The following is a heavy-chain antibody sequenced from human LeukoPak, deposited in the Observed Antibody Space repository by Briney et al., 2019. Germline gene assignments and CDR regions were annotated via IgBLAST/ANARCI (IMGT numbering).Heavy chain of an antibody. D-gene: IGHD4-17*01. CDR3: ARSRTYGDYGRGLDY. Sequence: GGSLRLSCAASGFISSSYWMHWVRQPPGKGLVYIACINTDGFSTSYADSVKGRFTISRDNARNTLYLQMNSLRAEDTAVYYCARSRTYGDYGRGLDYWGQGTLVTVSS. V-gene: IGHV3-74*01. CDR1: GFISSSYW. J-gene: IGHJ4*02. CDR2: INTDGFST.